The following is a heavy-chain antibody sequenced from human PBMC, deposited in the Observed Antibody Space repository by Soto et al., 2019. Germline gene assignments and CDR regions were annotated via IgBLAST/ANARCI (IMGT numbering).Heavy chain of an antibody. Sequence: ASVKVSCKASGYSFTKYNIHCVLQSPLQRLDLLACINSDNGNTKYSQKFQGRVSVTRDTSASTAYMELSSLRSEDTAVYYCARAAGAYTEDYYYGMDVWGPGATVTV. CDR3: ARAAGAYTEDYYYGMDV. V-gene: IGHV1-3*01. CDR2: INSDNGNT. D-gene: IGHD2-2*02. CDR1: GYSFTKYN. J-gene: IGHJ6*02.